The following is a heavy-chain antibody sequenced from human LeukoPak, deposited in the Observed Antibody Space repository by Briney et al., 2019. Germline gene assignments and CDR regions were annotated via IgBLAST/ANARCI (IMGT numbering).Heavy chain of an antibody. J-gene: IGHJ4*02. D-gene: IGHD6-13*01. CDR3: ARVAEAAAFDY. Sequence: GGSLRLSCAASGFTFSSYSTNWVRQAPGKGLEWVSSISSSSSYIYYADSVKGRFTISRDNAKNSLYLQMNSLRADDTAVYYCARVAEAAAFDYWGQGTLVTVSS. CDR1: GFTFSSYS. V-gene: IGHV3-21*01. CDR2: ISSSSSYI.